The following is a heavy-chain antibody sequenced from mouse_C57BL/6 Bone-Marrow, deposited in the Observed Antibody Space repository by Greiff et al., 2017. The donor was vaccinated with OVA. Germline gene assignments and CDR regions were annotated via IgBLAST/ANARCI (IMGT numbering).Heavy chain of an antibody. Sequence: EVQLQQSGAELVRPGASVKLSCTASGFNIKDDYMHWVKQRPEQGLEWIGWLDPENGDTEYASKFQGKATITADNSSNTAYLQLSSLTSEDTTVYYCTPLIYYGIDWYFDVWGTGTTVTVAS. V-gene: IGHV14-4*01. CDR3: TPLIYYGIDWYFDV. CDR1: GFNIKDDY. CDR2: LDPENGDT. D-gene: IGHD2-1*01. J-gene: IGHJ1*03.